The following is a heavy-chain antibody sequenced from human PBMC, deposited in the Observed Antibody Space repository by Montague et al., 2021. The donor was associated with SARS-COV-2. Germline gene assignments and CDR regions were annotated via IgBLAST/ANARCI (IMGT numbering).Heavy chain of an antibody. CDR3: AGRGGTMVRGVKGYMDV. CDR2: ST. J-gene: IGHJ6*03. D-gene: IGHD3-10*01. V-gene: IGHV4-34*01. Sequence: STNYNPSLKSRVTISVDTSKNQFSLKLSSVTAADTAVYYCAGRGGTMVRGVKGYMDVGGKGT.